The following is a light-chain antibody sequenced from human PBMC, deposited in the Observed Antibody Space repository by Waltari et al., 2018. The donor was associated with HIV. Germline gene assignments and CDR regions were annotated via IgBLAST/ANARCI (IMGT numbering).Light chain of an antibody. Sequence: QSALTQPRSVSGSPGQSVTIPSTAPSRDVGLYNYVSWYQQHPGTAPKLLIYDLNDRPSGVPDRFSGSKSGTTASLTISGLQAEDEAFYYCCSYAGSYTLIFGGGTKLTVL. J-gene: IGLJ2*01. V-gene: IGLV2-11*01. CDR3: CSYAGSYTLI. CDR1: SRDVGLYNY. CDR2: DLN.